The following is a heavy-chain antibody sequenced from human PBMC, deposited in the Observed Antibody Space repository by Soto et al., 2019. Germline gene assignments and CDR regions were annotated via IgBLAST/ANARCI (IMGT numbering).Heavy chain of an antibody. D-gene: IGHD7-27*01. CDR1: GDSISNLDYF. CDR3: ARGRYCLTGRCFPNWFDS. J-gene: IGHJ5*01. CDR2: IYKSATA. Sequence: SETLSLTCSVSGDSISNLDYFWAWIRQPPGQALEYIGYIYKSATAYYNPSFESRVAISVDTSKSQFSLNVTSVTAADTAVYFCARGRYCLTGRCFPNWFDSWGQGALVTVS. V-gene: IGHV4-30-4*01.